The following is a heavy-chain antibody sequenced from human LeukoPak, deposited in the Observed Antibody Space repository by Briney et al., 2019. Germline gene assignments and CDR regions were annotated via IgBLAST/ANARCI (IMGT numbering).Heavy chain of an antibody. CDR1: VLTSSNSDFS. Sequence: GGSLRLSCAASVLTSSNSDFSMNWVRQAPGKGLEWVSYISGRSSTIYYADSVRGRFTISRDSAKNSLYLQMNGLRVDDTAIYYAGYGFYPYWGQGTPVTVSS. V-gene: IGHV3-48*01. D-gene: IGHD2/OR15-2a*01. CDR2: ISGRSSTI. J-gene: IGHJ4*02. CDR3: GYGFYPY.